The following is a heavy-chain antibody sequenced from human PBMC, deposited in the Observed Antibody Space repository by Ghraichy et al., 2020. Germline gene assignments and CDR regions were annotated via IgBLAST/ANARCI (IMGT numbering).Heavy chain of an antibody. J-gene: IGHJ6*02. Sequence: GGSLRLSCAASGFTFSTYSMNWVRQAPGKGLEWVASISSSSSNKYYADSVKGRFTISRDNAKNSLYLQMNSLRAEDTAVYYCARDADFDILTGYYYYYGMDVWGQGTTVTVSS. CDR3: ARDADFDILTGYYYYYGMDV. V-gene: IGHV3-21*01. D-gene: IGHD3-9*01. CDR1: GFTFSTYS. CDR2: ISSSSSNK.